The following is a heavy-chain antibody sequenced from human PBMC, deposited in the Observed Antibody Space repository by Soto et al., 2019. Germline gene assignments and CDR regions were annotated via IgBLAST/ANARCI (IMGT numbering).Heavy chain of an antibody. CDR1: GYTLSTYG. CDR3: ARGPEELALIGY. D-gene: IGHD3-3*02. V-gene: IGHV1-18*01. CDR2: ISAYIANT. J-gene: IGHJ4*02. Sequence: ASVKVSCKSSGYTLSTYGINWVRQAPGQGLEWLDWISAYIANTNYAQKFQGRDSLTTDPSTSPAYMELRSLRSDDTAVYYCARGPEELALIGYWGQGT.